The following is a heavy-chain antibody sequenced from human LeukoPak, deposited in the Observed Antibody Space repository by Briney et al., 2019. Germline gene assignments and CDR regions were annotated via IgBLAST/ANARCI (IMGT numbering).Heavy chain of an antibody. CDR3: ASYESIAVAGSLGAAFDI. J-gene: IGHJ3*02. D-gene: IGHD6-19*01. CDR1: GGSISSSSYY. V-gene: IGHV4-39*07. CDR2: IYYSGST. Sequence: SETLSLTCTVSGGSISSSSYYWGWIRQPPGKGLEWIGSIYYSGSTYYNPPLKSRVTISVDTSKNQFSLKLSSVTAADTAVYYCASYESIAVAGSLGAAFDIWGQGTMVTVSS.